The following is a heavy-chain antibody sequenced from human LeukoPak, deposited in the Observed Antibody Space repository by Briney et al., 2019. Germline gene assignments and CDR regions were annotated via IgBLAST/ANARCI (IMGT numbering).Heavy chain of an antibody. V-gene: IGHV4-34*01. CDR3: ARLKRYYYDSSFDP. D-gene: IGHD3-22*01. Sequence: SETLSLTCTVYGGSFSGYYWSWLRQPPGKGLEWIGEINHSGSTNYNPSLKSRVTISVDTSKNQFSLELSSVTAADTAVYYCARLKRYYYDSSFDPWGQGTLVTVSS. CDR2: INHSGST. CDR1: GGSFSGYY. J-gene: IGHJ5*02.